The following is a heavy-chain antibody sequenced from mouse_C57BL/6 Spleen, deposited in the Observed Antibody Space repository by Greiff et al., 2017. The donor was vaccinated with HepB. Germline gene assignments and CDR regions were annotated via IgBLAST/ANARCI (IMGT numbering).Heavy chain of an antibody. CDR1: GFSLTSYG. V-gene: IGHV2-6*01. J-gene: IGHJ4*01. D-gene: IGHD2-10*02. Sequence: VKLMESGPGLVAPSQSLSITCTVSGFSLTSYGVDWVRQSPGKGLEWLGVIWGVGSTNYNSALKSRLSISKDNSKSQVFLKMNSLQTDDTAMYYCARYGLRDAMDYWGQGTSVTVSS. CDR3: ARYGLRDAMDY. CDR2: IWGVGST.